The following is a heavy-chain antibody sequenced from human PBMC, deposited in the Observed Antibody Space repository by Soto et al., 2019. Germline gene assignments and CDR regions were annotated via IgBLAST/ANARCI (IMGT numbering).Heavy chain of an antibody. CDR3: STRAYDTNGYYRFDP. CDR1: GGSFSGHS. D-gene: IGHD3-22*01. J-gene: IGHJ5*01. V-gene: IGHV4-34*01. Sequence: KSSETLSLTCAVYGGSFSGHSWTWIRQSPGKGLEWIGDINHSGRVNYSPSLKSRVTISPDTSKNQFSLTLSAVTAADTAMYYCSTRAYDTNGYYRFDPWGQGTLVTVSS. CDR2: INHSGRV.